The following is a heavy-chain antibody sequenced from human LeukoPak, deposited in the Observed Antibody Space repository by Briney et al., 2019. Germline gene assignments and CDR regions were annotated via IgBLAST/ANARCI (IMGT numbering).Heavy chain of an antibody. D-gene: IGHD6-19*01. J-gene: IGHJ3*02. CDR2: ISASGGST. V-gene: IGHV3-23*01. CDR3: AKIYRSGWSYDAFDI. CDR1: GFTFSSYA. Sequence: PGGSLRLSCAASGFTFSSYAMRWVRQAPGKGLEWVSGISASGGSTFYADSVKGRFTISRDNSKNTLYLQMSSLRAEDTALYYCAKIYRSGWSYDAFDIWGQGTMVTVSS.